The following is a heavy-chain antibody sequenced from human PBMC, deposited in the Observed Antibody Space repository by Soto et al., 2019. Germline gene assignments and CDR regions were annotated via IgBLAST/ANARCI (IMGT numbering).Heavy chain of an antibody. CDR3: AKDKPAAGSQWLVPI. V-gene: IGHV3-48*03. CDR1: GLTFSSYE. D-gene: IGHD6-19*01. Sequence: GGSLILSCAASGLTFSSYEMNWVRQAPGKGLEWVSYISSGGGTTYYADSVKGRFTISRDNAKNSLYLQLNSLGAEDTAVYYCAKDKPAAGSQWLVPIWGRGTLVTVSS. CDR2: ISSGGGTT. J-gene: IGHJ4*02.